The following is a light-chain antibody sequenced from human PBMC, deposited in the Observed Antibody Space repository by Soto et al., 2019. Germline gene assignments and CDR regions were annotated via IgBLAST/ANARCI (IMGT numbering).Light chain of an antibody. CDR3: LLFYRGLIV. CDR1: TGAVTSGHY. J-gene: IGLJ2*01. CDR2: DTH. V-gene: IGLV7-46*01. Sequence: QAVVTQEPSLTVSPGGTVTLTCGSSTGAVTSGHYPYWFQQKPGQAPRTLISDTHNRQSWTPARFSVSLLGGTAALTRSSAYPGYEADYYCLLFYRGLIVFGGGSKLTVL.